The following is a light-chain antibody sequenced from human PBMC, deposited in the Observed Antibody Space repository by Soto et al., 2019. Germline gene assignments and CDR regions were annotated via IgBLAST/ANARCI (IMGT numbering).Light chain of an antibody. CDR3: QEYGSSRT. V-gene: IGKV3-20*01. CDR2: DAS. Sequence: EIVLTQSPGTVSLSPGERDTLSCRTIQSVCSSYLAWYQQKPGQAPRLLIYDASSRATGIPDRFSGSGSGTDFTLTISRLEPEDFAVYYCQEYGSSRTFGQGTKV. CDR1: QSVCSSY. J-gene: IGKJ1*01.